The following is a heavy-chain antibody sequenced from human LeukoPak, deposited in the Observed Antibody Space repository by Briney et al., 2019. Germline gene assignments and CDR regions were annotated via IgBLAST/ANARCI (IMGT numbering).Heavy chain of an antibody. CDR1: GGTFSSYA. Sequence: GASVKVSCKASGGTFSSYAISWVRQAPGQGLEWMGGIIPIFGTANYAQKFQGRVTITADKSTSTAYMELSSLRSEDTAVYYCARELYRQQLGKVTYYYYYMDVWGKGTTVTVSS. J-gene: IGHJ6*03. CDR3: ARELYRQQLGKVTYYYYYMDV. D-gene: IGHD6-13*01. CDR2: IIPIFGTA. V-gene: IGHV1-69*06.